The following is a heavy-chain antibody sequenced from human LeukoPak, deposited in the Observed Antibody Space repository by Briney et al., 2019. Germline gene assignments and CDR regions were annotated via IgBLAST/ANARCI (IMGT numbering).Heavy chain of an antibody. CDR1: GFTFSSYS. V-gene: IGHV3-48*01. D-gene: IGHD3-10*01. CDR2: ISSASNTI. J-gene: IGHJ5*02. CDR3: ARDGWFGDYNWFDP. Sequence: GESMRLSCAASGFTFSSYSMNWVRQAPGKGLEWVSYISSASNTIYYADSVKGRFTISRDNAKNSLYLQMNSLRAEDTAMYYCARDGWFGDYNWFDPWGQGTLVTVSS.